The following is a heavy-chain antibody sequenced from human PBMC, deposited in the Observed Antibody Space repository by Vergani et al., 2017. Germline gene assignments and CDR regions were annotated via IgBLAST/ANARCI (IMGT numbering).Heavy chain of an antibody. CDR2: IRSKAYGGTT. V-gene: IGHV3-49*04. CDR3: TRGPTYYYDSSGYYSAGDY. CDR1: GSTFGDYA. Sequence: EVQLVESGGGLVQPGRSLRLSCTASGSTFGDYAMSWVRQAPGKGLEWVGFIRSKAYGGTTEYAASVKGRFTISRDDSKSIAYLQMNSLKTEDTAVYYCTRGPTYYYDSSGYYSAGDYWGQGTLVTVSS. D-gene: IGHD3-22*01. J-gene: IGHJ4*02.